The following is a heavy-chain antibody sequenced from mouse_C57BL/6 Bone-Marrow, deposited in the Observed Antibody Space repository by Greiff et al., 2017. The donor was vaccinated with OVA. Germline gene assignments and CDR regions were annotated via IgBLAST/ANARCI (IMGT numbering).Heavy chain of an antibody. V-gene: IGHV1-81*01. CDR3: ASYYYGSRGFAY. D-gene: IGHD1-1*01. CDR2: IYPRSGNT. Sequence: VQLQQSGAELARPGASVKLSCKASGYTFTSYGISWVKQRTGQGLEWIGEIYPRSGNTYYNEKFKGKATPTADKSSSTAYMELRSLTSEDSAVYFCASYYYGSRGFAYWGQGTLVTVSA. CDR1: GYTFTSYG. J-gene: IGHJ3*01.